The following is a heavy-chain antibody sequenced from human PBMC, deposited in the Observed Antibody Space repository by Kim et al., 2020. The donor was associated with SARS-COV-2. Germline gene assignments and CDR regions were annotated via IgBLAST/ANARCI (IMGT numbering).Heavy chain of an antibody. D-gene: IGHD6-13*01. J-gene: IGHJ4*02. CDR3: ARPRIAAAGKASGY. V-gene: IGHV3-33*05. CDR1: GFTFSSYG. Sequence: GGSLRLSCAASGFTFSSYGMHWVRQAPGKGLEWVAVISYDGSNKYYADSVKGRFTISRDNSKNTLYLQMNSLRAEDTAVYYCARPRIAAAGKASGYWGQGTLVTVSS. CDR2: ISYDGSNK.